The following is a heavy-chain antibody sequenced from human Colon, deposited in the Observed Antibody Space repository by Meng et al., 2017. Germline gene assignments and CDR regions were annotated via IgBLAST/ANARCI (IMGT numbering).Heavy chain of an antibody. V-gene: IGHV4-4*02. Sequence: VPLQESGPGVVKPSGTLSLTCALSGGSISSNWWSWVRQPSGKGLEWIGEFFHTGRTNYDPSLKSRVTISVDKSNNQFSLKLTSVTAADTAVYYCARHISILGQRGFDYWGQGTLVTVSS. J-gene: IGHJ4*02. CDR2: FFHTGRT. D-gene: IGHD3/OR15-3a*01. CDR3: ARHISILGQRGFDY. CDR1: GGSISSNW.